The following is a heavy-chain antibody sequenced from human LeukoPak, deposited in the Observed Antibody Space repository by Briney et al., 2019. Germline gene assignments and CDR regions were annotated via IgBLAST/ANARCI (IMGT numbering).Heavy chain of an antibody. D-gene: IGHD6-6*01. V-gene: IGHV4-34*01. CDR3: AGSIAARLDY. Sequence: TSETLSLTCAVYGGSFSDYYWSWIRQPPGKGLEWIGETNHSGSTNYNPSLKSRVTISVDTSKNQFSLKLSSVTAADTAVYYCAGSIAARLDYWGQGTLVTVSS. CDR2: TNHSGST. J-gene: IGHJ4*02. CDR1: GGSFSDYY.